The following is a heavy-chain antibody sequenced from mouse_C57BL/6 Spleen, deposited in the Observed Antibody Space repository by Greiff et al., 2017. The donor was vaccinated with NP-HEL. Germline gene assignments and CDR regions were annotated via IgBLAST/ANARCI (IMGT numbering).Heavy chain of an antibody. J-gene: IGHJ3*01. CDR2: ISDGGSYT. V-gene: IGHV5-4*01. CDR3: ARERGYMSKGWFAY. D-gene: IGHD1-3*01. CDR1: GFTFSSYA. Sequence: EVQLVESGGGLVKPGGSLKLSCAASGFTFSSYAMSWVRQTPEKRLEWVATISDGGSYTYYPDNVKGRFTISRDNAKNNLYLQMSHLKSEDTAMYYCARERGYMSKGWFAYWGQGTLVTVSA.